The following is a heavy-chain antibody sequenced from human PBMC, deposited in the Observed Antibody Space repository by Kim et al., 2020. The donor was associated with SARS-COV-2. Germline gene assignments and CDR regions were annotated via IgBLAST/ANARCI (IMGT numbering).Heavy chain of an antibody. CDR3: ARKWAMGAIDY. CDR1: GGSISSSSYY. Sequence: SETLSLTCTVSGGSISSSSYYWGWIRQPPGKGLEWIGSIYYSGSTYYNPSLKSRVTISVDTSKNQFSLKLSSVTAADTAVYYCARKWAMGAIDYWGQGTLVTVSS. CDR2: IYYSGST. V-gene: IGHV4-39*07. D-gene: IGHD1-26*01. J-gene: IGHJ4*02.